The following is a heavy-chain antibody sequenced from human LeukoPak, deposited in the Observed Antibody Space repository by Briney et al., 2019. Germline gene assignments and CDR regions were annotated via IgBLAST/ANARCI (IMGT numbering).Heavy chain of an antibody. Sequence: SQTLSLTCTVSGGSISSGGYYWSWICQHPGKGLEWIGYIYYSGSTYYNPSLKSRVTISVDTSKNQFSLKLSSVTAADTAVYYCARVFDDSSGYYYDEYFQHWGQGTLVTVSS. J-gene: IGHJ1*01. D-gene: IGHD3-22*01. CDR3: ARVFDDSSGYYYDEYFQH. CDR2: IYYSGST. CDR1: GGSISSGGYY. V-gene: IGHV4-31*03.